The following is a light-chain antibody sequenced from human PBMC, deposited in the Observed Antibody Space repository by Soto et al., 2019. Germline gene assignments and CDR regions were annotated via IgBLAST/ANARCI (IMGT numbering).Light chain of an antibody. CDR3: QQHGTSPIT. CDR2: GAS. CDR1: QTVIHNY. Sequence: EIVLTQSPDTLSFSPGETSTLSCRASQTVIHNYLAWHQQKPGQTPRLLVYGASSRATGIPDRFSGSGSGTDFTLTISRLEPEDFAVYYCQQHGTSPITCGQGTRREIK. V-gene: IGKV3-20*01. J-gene: IGKJ5*01.